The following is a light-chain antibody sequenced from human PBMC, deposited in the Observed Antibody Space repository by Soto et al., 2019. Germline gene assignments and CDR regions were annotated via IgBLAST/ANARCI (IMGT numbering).Light chain of an antibody. J-gene: IGLJ1*01. CDR2: EVF. Sequence: QSVLAQPAYVSGSPGQSITISSTGTSSDVGSYNLVSWYQQHPGKAPKLMIYEVFKRPSGVSNRFSGSKSGNTASLTISGLQAEDEADYYCCSYAGSSLYVFGTGTKVTVL. CDR3: CSYAGSSLYV. CDR1: SSDVGSYNL. V-gene: IGLV2-23*02.